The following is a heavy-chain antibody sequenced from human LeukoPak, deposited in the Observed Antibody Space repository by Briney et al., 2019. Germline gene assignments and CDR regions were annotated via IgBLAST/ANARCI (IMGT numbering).Heavy chain of an antibody. CDR3: ARQAAAGSAGNWFDP. V-gene: IGHV5-51*01. J-gene: IGHJ5*02. CDR2: IYPGDSDT. Sequence: GESLKISCKGSGYSFTSYWIGWVRQMPGKRLEWMGIIYPGDSDTRYSPPFQGQVTISADKSISTAYLQWSSLKASDTAMYYCARQAAAGSAGNWFDPWGQGTLVTVSS. CDR1: GYSFTSYW. D-gene: IGHD6-13*01.